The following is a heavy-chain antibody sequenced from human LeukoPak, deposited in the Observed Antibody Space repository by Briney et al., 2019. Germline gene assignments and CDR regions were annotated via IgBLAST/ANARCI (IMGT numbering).Heavy chain of an antibody. J-gene: IGHJ4*02. CDR3: AKDGTTTITFDY. CDR2: ISGSGGSI. D-gene: IGHD1-1*01. CDR1: GFTFSSYA. V-gene: IGHV3-23*01. Sequence: GGSLRLSCAASGFTFSSYAMSWVRQAPGKGLEWFSVISGSGGSIYYRDSVKGRFTISRDNSKNTLYLQMNSLRAEDTAVYYCAKDGTTTITFDYWGQGTLVTVSS.